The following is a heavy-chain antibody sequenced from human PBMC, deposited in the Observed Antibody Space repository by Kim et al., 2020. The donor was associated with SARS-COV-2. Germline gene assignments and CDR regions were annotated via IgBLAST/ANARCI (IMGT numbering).Heavy chain of an antibody. CDR2: ISGSGGST. V-gene: IGHV3-23*01. CDR1: GFTFSSYA. CDR3: AKALWSGYLTPLGMDV. D-gene: IGHD3-3*01. J-gene: IGHJ6*02. Sequence: GGSLRLSCAASGFTFSSYAMSWVRQAPGKGLEWVSAISGSGGSTYYADSVKGRFTISRDNSKNTLYLQMNSLRAEDTAVYYCAKALWSGYLTPLGMDVWGQGTTVTVSS.